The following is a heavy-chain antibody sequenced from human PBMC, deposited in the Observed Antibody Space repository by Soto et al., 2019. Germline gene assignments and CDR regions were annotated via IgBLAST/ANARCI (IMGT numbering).Heavy chain of an antibody. CDR2: IKSKTDSGTT. D-gene: IGHD3-3*01. CDR1: GFTFSNAW. Sequence: GGSLRLSCAASGFTFSNAWMSWVRQAPGKGLEWVGRIKSKTDSGTTDYAAPVKGRFTISRDDSKNTLYLQMNSLKTEDTAVYYCTTDLGFLEWLCTGHCDYYYMDVWGKGTTVTVSS. J-gene: IGHJ6*03. CDR3: TTDLGFLEWLCTGHCDYYYMDV. V-gene: IGHV3-15*01.